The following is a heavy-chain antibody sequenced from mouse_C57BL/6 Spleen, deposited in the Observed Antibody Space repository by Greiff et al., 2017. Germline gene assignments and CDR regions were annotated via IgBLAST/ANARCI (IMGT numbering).Heavy chain of an antibody. CDR3: ADSTMVRTWFAY. V-gene: IGHV1-26*01. CDR2: INPNNGGT. D-gene: IGHD2-2*01. J-gene: IGHJ3*01. CDR1: GYTFTDYY. Sequence: VQLQQSGPELVKPGASVNISCKASGYTFTDYYMNWVKQSHGKSLEWIGDINPNNGGTSYNQKFKGKATLTVDKSSSTAYMELRSLTSEDSAVYYCADSTMVRTWFAYWGQGTLVTVSA.